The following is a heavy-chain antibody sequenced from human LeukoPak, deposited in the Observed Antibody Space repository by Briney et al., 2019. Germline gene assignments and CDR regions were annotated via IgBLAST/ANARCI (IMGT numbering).Heavy chain of an antibody. CDR3: ATGPPGYCSGGSCYPPTFDY. CDR1: GSTFSGYY. J-gene: IGHJ4*02. CDR2: INPNSGGT. Sequence: ASVTVSCKASGSTFSGYYMHRVRQAPGQGLEWMGWINPNSGGTNYAQKFQGRVTMTRDTSISTAYMELSRLRSDDTAVYYCATGPPGYCSGGSCYPPTFDYWGQGTLVTVSS. D-gene: IGHD2-15*01. V-gene: IGHV1-2*02.